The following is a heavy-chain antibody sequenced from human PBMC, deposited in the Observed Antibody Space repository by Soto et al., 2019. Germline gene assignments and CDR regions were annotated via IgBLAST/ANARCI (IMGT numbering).Heavy chain of an antibody. J-gene: IGHJ5*02. D-gene: IGHD3-3*01. CDR3: AHRATMTIFGLIIDNGIWFDP. V-gene: IGHV2-5*02. Sequence: GSGPTLVNPTQTLTLTCTFSGFSLSTSGAAVGWVRQPPGRALEWLALIYWDGDKRYNASLGNRLTITKDTSMNQVVLTLTNVDPADTATYYCAHRATMTIFGLIIDNGIWFDPRGQGTRVTVSS. CDR1: GFSLSTSGAA. CDR2: IYWDGDK.